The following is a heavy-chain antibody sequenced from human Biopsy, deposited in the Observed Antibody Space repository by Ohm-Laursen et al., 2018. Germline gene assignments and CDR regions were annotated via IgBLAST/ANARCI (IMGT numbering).Heavy chain of an antibody. J-gene: IGHJ6*02. CDR3: ARMDCSGGSCHYYSYGMDV. CDR1: GVSITAYY. D-gene: IGHD2-15*01. V-gene: IGHV4-4*09. Sequence: PPQTLSLTCTVSGVSITAYYWSWIRQPPGKGLECIGNIHHSGSTNYNPSLKSRLTISVDTSKNQFSLKLSSVTAADTAVYYCARMDCSGGSCHYYSYGMDVWGQGTTVTVSS. CDR2: IHHSGST.